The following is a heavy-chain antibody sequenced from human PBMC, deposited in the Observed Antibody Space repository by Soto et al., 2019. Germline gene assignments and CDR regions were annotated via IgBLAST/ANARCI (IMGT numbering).Heavy chain of an antibody. D-gene: IGHD6-13*01. V-gene: IGHV4-31*03. CDR3: ARVETAAGDYYYYYKLV. CDR1: GGSISSGGYY. Sequence: SETLSLTCTVSGGSISSGGYYWSWIRQHPGKGLEWIGYIYYSGSTYYNPSLKSRVTISVDTSKNQFSLKLSSVTAADTAVYYCARVETAAGDYYYYYKLVSGQAPSATVS. CDR2: IYYSGST. J-gene: IGHJ6*03.